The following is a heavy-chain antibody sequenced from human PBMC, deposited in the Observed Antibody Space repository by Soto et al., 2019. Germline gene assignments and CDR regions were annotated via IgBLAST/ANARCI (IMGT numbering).Heavy chain of an antibody. Sequence: QVQLQESGPGLVKPSQTLSLTCTVSGGSISSGDYFRSWIRQPPGKDLEWIGYIYHSGSTNYNPSLQSRVTISLDTSEYQFSLNLTSVTAADTAVYYCARAGRWRPFDYWGQGTLVTVSS. V-gene: IGHV4-30-4*01. D-gene: IGHD3-3*01. J-gene: IGHJ4*02. CDR2: IYHSGST. CDR1: GGSISSGDYF. CDR3: ARAGRWRPFDY.